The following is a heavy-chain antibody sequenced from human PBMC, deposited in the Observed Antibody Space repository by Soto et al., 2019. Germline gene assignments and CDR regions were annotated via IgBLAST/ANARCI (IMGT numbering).Heavy chain of an antibody. D-gene: IGHD5-12*01. V-gene: IGHV4-59*01. CDR1: GVSISSYY. CDR2: NYYSGTT. J-gene: IGHJ4*02. Sequence: SETLSLTRAVSGVSISSYYWSWIRQPPGKGLEWIGYNYYSGTTNYNPSLKSRVTISVDTSKNQFSLRLTSVTAAETAVYYCVREAYIGYGHAIDHWGQGTLVTVSS. CDR3: VREAYIGYGHAIDH.